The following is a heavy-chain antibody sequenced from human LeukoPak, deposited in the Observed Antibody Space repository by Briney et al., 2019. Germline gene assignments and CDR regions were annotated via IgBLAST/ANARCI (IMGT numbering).Heavy chain of an antibody. CDR2: IIPILGIA. Sequence: SVKVSCKASGGTFSGYAISWVRQAPGQGLEWMGRIIPILGIANYAQKFQGRVTITADKSTSTAYMELSSLRSEDTAVYYCAGCSGGSCYSDAEYFQHWGQGTLVTVSS. V-gene: IGHV1-69*04. J-gene: IGHJ1*01. CDR3: AGCSGGSCYSDAEYFQH. D-gene: IGHD2-15*01. CDR1: GGTFSGYA.